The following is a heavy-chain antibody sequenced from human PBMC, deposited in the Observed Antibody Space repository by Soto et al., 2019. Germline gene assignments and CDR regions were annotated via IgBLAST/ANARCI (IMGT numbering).Heavy chain of an antibody. J-gene: IGHJ5*02. V-gene: IGHV3-23*01. D-gene: IGHD1-26*01. CDR2: SSGSGGST. CDR3: AKASTRGASTTWFDP. Sequence: GGSLRVACAASGFTFSSYARSWARQAPGKGLEWVSASSGSGGSTYYAGSGKGGVTLSRDNSKNTLYLQMNSLRAEDTAVYYCAKASTRGASTTWFDPWGQGALVTVSS. CDR1: GFTFSSYA.